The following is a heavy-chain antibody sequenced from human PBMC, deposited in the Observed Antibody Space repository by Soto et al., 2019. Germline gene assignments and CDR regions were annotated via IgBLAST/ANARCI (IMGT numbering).Heavy chain of an antibody. D-gene: IGHD2-8*01. CDR2: ISYDGSNK. J-gene: IGHJ6*02. CDR3: ARDLGYCTNGVCYSDGMDV. CDR1: GFTFSSYA. Sequence: GGSLRLSCAASGFTFSSYAMHWVRQAPGKGLEWVAVISYDGSNKYYADSVKGRFTISRDNSKNTLYLQMNSLRAEDTAVYYCARDLGYCTNGVCYSDGMDVWGQGTTVTVSS. V-gene: IGHV3-30-3*01.